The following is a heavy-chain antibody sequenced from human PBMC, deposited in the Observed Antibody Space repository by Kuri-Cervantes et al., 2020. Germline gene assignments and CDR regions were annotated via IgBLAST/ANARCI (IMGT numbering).Heavy chain of an antibody. CDR1: GGSFSGYY. CDR3: ARTDPNYYGSGSLAFDI. V-gene: IGHV4-34*01. J-gene: IGHJ3*02. D-gene: IGHD3-10*01. Sequence: SQTLSLTCAVYGGSFSGYYWSWIRQPPGKGLEWIGEINHSGSTNYNPSLKSRVTISVDTSKNQFSLKLSSVTAADTAVYYCARTDPNYYGSGSLAFDIWGQGTMVTVSS. CDR2: INHSGST.